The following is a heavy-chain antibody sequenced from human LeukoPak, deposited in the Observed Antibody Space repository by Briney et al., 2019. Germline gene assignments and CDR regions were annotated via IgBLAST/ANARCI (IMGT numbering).Heavy chain of an antibody. CDR1: GFTFSDYY. J-gene: IGHJ4*02. V-gene: IGHV3-11*01. CDR2: ISTSGSAT. D-gene: IGHD3-22*01. CDR3: AKFQANYYDSSGYGCFDY. Sequence: GGSLRLSCAASGFTFSDYYMSWIRQAPGKGLEWVSYISTSGSATYYADSVKGRFTISRDNAKNSLYLQMNSLRAEDTAVYYCAKFQANYYDSSGYGCFDYWGQGTLVTVSS.